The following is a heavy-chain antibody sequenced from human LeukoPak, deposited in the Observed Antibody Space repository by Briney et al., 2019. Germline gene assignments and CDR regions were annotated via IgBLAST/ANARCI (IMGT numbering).Heavy chain of an antibody. Sequence: ASVKVSCKASGYSFSTYGVIWVRQAPGQGLEWMGWISTYNGNTNYAQKLQGRVTMTIDTSTSTAYMELSSLTSEDTAVYYCAVLPSSFPKYYYYMDVWGKGTAVTVSS. V-gene: IGHV1-18*01. CDR3: AVLPSSFPKYYYYMDV. CDR1: GYSFSTYG. CDR2: ISTYNGNT. J-gene: IGHJ6*03.